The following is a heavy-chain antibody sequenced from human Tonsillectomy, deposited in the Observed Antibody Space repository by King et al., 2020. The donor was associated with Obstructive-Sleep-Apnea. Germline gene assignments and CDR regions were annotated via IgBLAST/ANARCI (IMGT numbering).Heavy chain of an antibody. J-gene: IGHJ4*02. CDR3: ARVGYYGSGNNDPV. D-gene: IGHD3-10*01. V-gene: IGHV4-59*01. Sequence: QLQESGPGLVKPSETLSLTCTVSGGSISSFYWGWIRQPPGKGLEWIGYIYYSGSAYYHSSLTSRVTLSIDTARNQCSLKLSSVSAADTAVYYCARVGYYGSGNNDPVWGQGTLVIVSS. CDR1: GGSISSFY. CDR2: IYYSGSA.